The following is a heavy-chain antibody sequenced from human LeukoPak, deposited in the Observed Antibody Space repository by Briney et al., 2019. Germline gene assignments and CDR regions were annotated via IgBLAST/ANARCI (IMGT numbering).Heavy chain of an antibody. Sequence: GGSLRLSCAASGFTFSSYAMSWVRQAPGKGLEWVAVIWYDGSNRYYADSVKGRFTISRDNSKNTLYLQMNSLRAEDTAVYYCARDSLGFDYWGQGTLVTVPS. CDR1: GFTFSSYA. J-gene: IGHJ4*02. D-gene: IGHD7-27*01. CDR2: IWYDGSNR. CDR3: ARDSLGFDY. V-gene: IGHV3-33*08.